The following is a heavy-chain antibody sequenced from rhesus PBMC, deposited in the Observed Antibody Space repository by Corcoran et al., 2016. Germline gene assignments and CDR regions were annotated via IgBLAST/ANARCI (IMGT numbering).Heavy chain of an antibody. Sequence: QVQLQESGPGVVKPSETLSLTCAVSGGSISDNYRWNWIRQPPGKGLEWIGYIHGSGTSTNYNPTLKIRVTISKDPSKNQCSLKVTSVTAADTAGYYCGRDWDGSWSVFDYWGQGVLVTVSS. CDR3: GRDWDGSWSVFDY. D-gene: IGHD6-13*01. CDR2: IHGSGTST. V-gene: IGHV4S10*01. CDR1: GGSISDNYR. J-gene: IGHJ4*01.